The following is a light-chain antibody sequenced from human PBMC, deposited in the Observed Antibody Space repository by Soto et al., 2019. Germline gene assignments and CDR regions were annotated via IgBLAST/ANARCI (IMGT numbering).Light chain of an antibody. CDR2: GAS. Sequence: EVVMTQSPVTLSVSPGERATLSCRASQSVYGSLAWYQQKPGQAPRLLIHGASNRATDIPARFSGSGSGTEFSPTINGLQSDDFAVYYCQQYKYWPLTFGGGTKVEIK. CDR3: QQYKYWPLT. CDR1: QSVYGS. V-gene: IGKV3-15*01. J-gene: IGKJ4*01.